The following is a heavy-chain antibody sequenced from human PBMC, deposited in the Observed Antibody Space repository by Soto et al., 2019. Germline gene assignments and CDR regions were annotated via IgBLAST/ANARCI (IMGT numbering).Heavy chain of an antibody. D-gene: IGHD3-22*01. CDR2: IYYSGST. V-gene: IGHV4-30-4*01. J-gene: IGHJ4*02. CDR1: GGSISSGDYY. CDR3: AREGRYYYDSSGYQLFDY. Sequence: QVQLQESGPGLVKPSQTLSLTCTVSGGSISSGDYYWSWIRQPPGKGLEWIGYIYYSGSTYYNPSLKSRVTMSVDTSKNQFSLKLSSVTAADTAVYYCAREGRYYYDSSGYQLFDYWGQGTLVTVSS.